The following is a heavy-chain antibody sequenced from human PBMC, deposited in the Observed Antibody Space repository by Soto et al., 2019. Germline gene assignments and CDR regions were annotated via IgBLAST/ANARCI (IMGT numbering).Heavy chain of an antibody. CDR1: GITFSSNW. Sequence: PGGSLRLSCVASGITFSSNWMSWVRQAPGKGRGWVANIKQDGSEKYYVDSVKGRFTISRDNAKNSLYLQMNSLRAEDTAVYYCARDRFVVVPSAIRAYYYGMDVWGQGTTVTVSS. V-gene: IGHV3-7*01. J-gene: IGHJ6*02. CDR3: ARDRFVVVPSAIRAYYYGMDV. D-gene: IGHD2-2*02. CDR2: IKQDGSEK.